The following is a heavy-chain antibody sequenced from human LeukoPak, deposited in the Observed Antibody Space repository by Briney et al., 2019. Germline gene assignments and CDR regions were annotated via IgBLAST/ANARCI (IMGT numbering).Heavy chain of an antibody. V-gene: IGHV3-30*02. D-gene: IGHD5-12*01. CDR2: IRYDGSDK. Sequence: GGSLRLSCAASGFNFDGYGMHWVRQAPGKGLEWVAFIRYDGSDKYYADSVKGRFTISRDNSKNTLYLQMNSLRAEDTAVYYCAKTKIVATALFDYWGQGTLVTVSS. CDR3: AKTKIVATALFDY. J-gene: IGHJ4*02. CDR1: GFNFDGYG.